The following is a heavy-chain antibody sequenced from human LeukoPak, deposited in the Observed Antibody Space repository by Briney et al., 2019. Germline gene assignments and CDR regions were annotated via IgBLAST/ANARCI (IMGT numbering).Heavy chain of an antibody. CDR1: GGSISSYY. CDR3: ARQDGYSYDYGLAPFDI. D-gene: IGHD5-18*01. CDR2: IYYSGST. V-gene: IGHV4-59*08. Sequence: SETLSLTCTVSGGSISSYYWSWIRQPPGKGLEWIGYIYYSGSTNYNPSLKSRVTISVDTSKNQFSLKLSSVTAADTAVYYCARQDGYSYDYGLAPFDIWGQGTMVTVSS. J-gene: IGHJ3*02.